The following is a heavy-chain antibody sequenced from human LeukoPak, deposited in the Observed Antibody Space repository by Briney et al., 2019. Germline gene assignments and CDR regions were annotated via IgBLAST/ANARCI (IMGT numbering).Heavy chain of an antibody. D-gene: IGHD3-22*01. CDR3: AKSLDYDGGVLWALPQY. J-gene: IGHJ4*02. Sequence: PGGSLRLSCAAFGFTFTSYAMSWVRQPPGKGLEWVSVIRGSGTVTYFADSVKGRFTVSRDNSKNTLYLQMSSLRAEDTAIYYCAKSLDYDGGVLWALPQYWGQGTLVTVSS. CDR2: IRGSGTVT. V-gene: IGHV3-23*01. CDR1: GFTFTSYA.